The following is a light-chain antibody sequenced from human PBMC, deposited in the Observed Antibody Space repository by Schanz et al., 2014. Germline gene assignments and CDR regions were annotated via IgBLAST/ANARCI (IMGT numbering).Light chain of an antibody. CDR1: QSVNNY. J-gene: IGKJ2*01. V-gene: IGKV3-11*01. Sequence: EIVLTQSPATLSLSPGERATLSCRASQSVNNYLAWYQQRPGLAPRLLIYDASNRATGIPARFSGSGSGTDFTLTISSLEPEDFAVYYCQQYGSSSGTFGQGTKLEIK. CDR2: DAS. CDR3: QQYGSSSGT.